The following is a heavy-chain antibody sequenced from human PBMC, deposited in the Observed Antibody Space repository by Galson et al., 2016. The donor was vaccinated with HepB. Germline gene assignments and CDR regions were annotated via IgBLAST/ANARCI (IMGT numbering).Heavy chain of an antibody. CDR1: GYSFADYG. CDR3: ARGVGSTWYRNYFDP. J-gene: IGHJ5*02. D-gene: IGHD6-13*01. Sequence: SCKASGYSFADYGITWVRQAPGQGLEWMGWISAYNGDTEYAQKFQGRVTMTTDASTTTGYMELKSLRSDDTAVYYCARGVGSTWYRNYFDPWGQGTLVTVSS. CDR2: ISAYNGDT. V-gene: IGHV1-18*01.